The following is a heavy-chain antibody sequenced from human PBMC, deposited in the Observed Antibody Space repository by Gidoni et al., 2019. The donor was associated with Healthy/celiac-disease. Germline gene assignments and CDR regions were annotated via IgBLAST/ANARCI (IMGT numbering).Heavy chain of an antibody. CDR2: IYYGGST. Sequence: QLQLQESGPGLVTPSETLSLTCTVSGGSISSSSYYWGWIRQPPGKGMEWFGGIYYGGSTYYNPSLKSGVTISVDTSKNQFSLKLSSVTAADTAVYYWARHGGGHYWGQGTLVTVSS. CDR1: GGSISSSSYY. D-gene: IGHD2-15*01. J-gene: IGHJ4*02. V-gene: IGHV4-39*01. CDR3: ARHGGGHY.